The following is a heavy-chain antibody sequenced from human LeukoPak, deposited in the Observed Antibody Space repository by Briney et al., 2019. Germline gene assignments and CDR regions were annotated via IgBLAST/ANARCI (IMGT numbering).Heavy chain of an antibody. CDR2: IYYSGST. J-gene: IGHJ3*02. CDR3: ARVHSMTPSAFDI. Sequence: SETLSLTCTVSGGSISNYYWTWIRQPPGKGLEWIGYIYYSGSTNYNLSLKSRVTISVDTSKNQFSLKVTSVTAADTAVYYCARVHSMTPSAFDIWGQGTMVTVSS. D-gene: IGHD2-15*01. V-gene: IGHV4-59*01. CDR1: GGSISNYY.